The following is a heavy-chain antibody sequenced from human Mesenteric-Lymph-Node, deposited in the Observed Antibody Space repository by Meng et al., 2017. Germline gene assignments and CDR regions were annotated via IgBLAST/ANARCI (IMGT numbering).Heavy chain of an antibody. V-gene: IGHV4-30-4*01. CDR3: ARVGQWLPIDY. Sequence: HLQEPGPGLVKPSQTPSLTCSVSGGSISSGDSYWSWIRQPPGKGLEWIGYIYYSGSTYYNPSLRSRITISVDKSKNQFSLNLSSVTAADTAVYYCARVGQWLPIDYWGQGTLVTVSS. CDR1: GGSISSGDSY. CDR2: IYYSGST. J-gene: IGHJ4*02. D-gene: IGHD6-19*01.